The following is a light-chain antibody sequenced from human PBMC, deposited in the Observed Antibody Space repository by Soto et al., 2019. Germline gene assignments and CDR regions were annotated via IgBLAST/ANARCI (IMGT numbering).Light chain of an antibody. J-gene: IGKJ1*01. V-gene: IGKV2-30*01. Sequence: DVVMTQSPLSLPVTLGQPASISCRSSQSLVSSDGNTFLNWFHQRPGQSPRRLIYKVSNRDSGVPDRFSGSGSGTDFTLKISRVEAEDVGVYYCTQRTHWPRTFGQGTKVEIK. CDR2: KVS. CDR3: TQRTHWPRT. CDR1: QSLVSSDGNTF.